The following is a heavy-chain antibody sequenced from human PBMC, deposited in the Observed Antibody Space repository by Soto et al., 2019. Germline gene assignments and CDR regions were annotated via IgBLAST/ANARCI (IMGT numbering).Heavy chain of an antibody. V-gene: IGHV4-39*01. Sequence: SETLSLTCTVSGGSISSSSYYWGWIRQPPGKGLEWIGSIYYSGSTYCNPSLKSRVTISVDTSKNQFSLKLSSVTAADTAVYYCARHVTSEWLVLEYFQHWGQGTLVTVSS. J-gene: IGHJ1*01. D-gene: IGHD6-19*01. CDR3: ARHVTSEWLVLEYFQH. CDR2: IYYSGST. CDR1: GGSISSSSYY.